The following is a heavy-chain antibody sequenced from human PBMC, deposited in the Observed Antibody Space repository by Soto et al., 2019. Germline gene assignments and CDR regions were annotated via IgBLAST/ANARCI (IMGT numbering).Heavy chain of an antibody. Sequence: PGGSLRLSCAASGFTFSSYGMHWVRQAPGKGLEWVAVISYDGSNKYYADSVKGRFTISRDNSKNTLYLQMNSLRAEDTAVYYCWFSHRSGSYYFDYWGQGTLVTV. D-gene: IGHD1-26*01. CDR2: ISYDGSNK. CDR3: WFSHRSGSYYFDY. V-gene: IGHV3-30*03. CDR1: GFTFSSYG. J-gene: IGHJ4*02.